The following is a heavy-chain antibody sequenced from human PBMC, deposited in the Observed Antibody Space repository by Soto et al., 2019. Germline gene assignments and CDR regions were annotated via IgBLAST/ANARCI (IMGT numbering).Heavy chain of an antibody. V-gene: IGHV3-9*01. D-gene: IGHD3-22*01. CDR3: AKDGYHDSSGYFDY. Sequence: PGGSLRLSCAASGFTFDDYAMHWVRQAPGKGLEWVSGISWNSGSIGYADSVKGRFTISRDNAKNSLYLQMNSLRAEDTALYYCAKDGYHDSSGYFDYWGQGTLVTVSS. CDR1: GFTFDDYA. CDR2: ISWNSGSI. J-gene: IGHJ4*02.